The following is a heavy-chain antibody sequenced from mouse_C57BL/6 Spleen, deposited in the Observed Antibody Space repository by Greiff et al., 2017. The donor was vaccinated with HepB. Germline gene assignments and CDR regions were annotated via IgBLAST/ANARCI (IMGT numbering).Heavy chain of an antibody. J-gene: IGHJ4*01. CDR3: TREGRMVRGYAMDY. CDR2: ISSGGDYI. Sequence: EVQLVESGEGLVKPGGSLKLSCAASGFTFSSYAMSWVRQTPEKRLEWVAYISSGGDYIYYADTVKGRFTISRDNARNTLYLQMSSLKSEDTAMYYCTREGRMVRGYAMDYWGQGTSVTVSS. D-gene: IGHD2-10*02. V-gene: IGHV5-9-1*02. CDR1: GFTFSSYA.